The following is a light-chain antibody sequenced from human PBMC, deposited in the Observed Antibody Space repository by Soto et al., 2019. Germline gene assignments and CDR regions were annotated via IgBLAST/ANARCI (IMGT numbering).Light chain of an antibody. J-gene: IGKJ1*01. V-gene: IGKV1-8*01. CDR1: QGISSY. Sequence: AIRMTQSPSSFSASTGDRVTITCRASQGISSYLAWYQQKPGKAPKLLIYAASTLQSGVPSRFSGSGSGTDFTLTISCLQSEDFATYYCQQYHSYPPTFGQGNKV. CDR3: QQYHSYPPT. CDR2: AAS.